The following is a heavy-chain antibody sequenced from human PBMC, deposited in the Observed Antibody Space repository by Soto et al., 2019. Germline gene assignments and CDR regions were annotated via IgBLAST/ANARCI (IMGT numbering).Heavy chain of an antibody. CDR2: INHSGST. CDR3: ARSRGSGMDV. V-gene: IGHV4-34*01. CDR1: GGSFSGYY. Sequence: LSLTCAVYGGSFSGYYWSWIRQPPGKGLEWIGEINHSGSTNYNPSLKSRVTISVDTSKNQFSLKLSSVTAADTAVYYCARSRGSGMDVWGQGTTVTVSS. D-gene: IGHD1-26*01. J-gene: IGHJ6*02.